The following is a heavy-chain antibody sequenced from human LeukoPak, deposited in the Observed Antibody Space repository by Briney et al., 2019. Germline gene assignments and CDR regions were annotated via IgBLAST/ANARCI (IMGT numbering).Heavy chain of an antibody. CDR3: ARVDGGIDFDY. D-gene: IGHD2-15*01. CDR2: IIPIFGTA. CDR1: GGTFSSYA. J-gene: IGHJ4*02. Sequence: SVQVSCKASGGTFSSYAISWVRQAPGREREWMGRIIPIFGTANYAQKFQGRVTITTDESTSTAYMELSSLRSEDTAVYYYARVDGGIDFDYWGQGTLVSVSS. V-gene: IGHV1-69*05.